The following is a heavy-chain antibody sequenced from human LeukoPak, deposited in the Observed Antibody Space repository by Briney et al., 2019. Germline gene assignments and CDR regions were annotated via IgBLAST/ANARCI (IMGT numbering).Heavy chain of an antibody. CDR3: ARTSSGWYSDY. CDR2: MNPNSGNT. V-gene: IGHV1-8*02. D-gene: IGHD6-19*01. Sequence: ASVKVSCKASGGTFSNYAINWVRQATGQGLEWMGWMNPNSGNTGYAQKFQGRVTMTRNTSISTAYMELSSLRSEDTAVYYCARTSSGWYSDYWGQGTLVTVSS. CDR1: GGTFSNYA. J-gene: IGHJ4*02.